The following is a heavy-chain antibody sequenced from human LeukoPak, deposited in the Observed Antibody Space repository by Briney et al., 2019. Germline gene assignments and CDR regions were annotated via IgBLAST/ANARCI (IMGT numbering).Heavy chain of an antibody. CDR2: IYTSGST. V-gene: IGHV4-4*09. Sequence: SETLSLTCTVSGGSMSSYYWSWIRQPPGKGLEWIGYIYTSGSTNYNPSLKSRVTISVDTSKNQFSLKLSSVIAADTAVYYCATRAVTTHDYYYYYMDVWGKGTTVTVSS. CDR1: GGSMSSYY. D-gene: IGHD4-11*01. CDR3: ATRAVTTHDYYYYYMDV. J-gene: IGHJ6*03.